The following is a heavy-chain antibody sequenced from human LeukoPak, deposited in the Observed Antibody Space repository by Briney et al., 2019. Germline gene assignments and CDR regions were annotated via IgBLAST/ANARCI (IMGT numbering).Heavy chain of an antibody. CDR1: GFTFNSYT. CDR3: AKESGHCGADCLALNDY. CDR2: INTRSSNM. D-gene: IGHD2-21*02. Sequence: KAGGSLRLSCAASGFTFNSYTMSWVRQAPGKGLEWVSSINTRSSNMYYADSMKGRFTVSRDNTKNSLYLQMNSLRAEDTAVYFCAKESGHCGADCLALNDYWGQGTMVTVSS. V-gene: IGHV3-21*01. J-gene: IGHJ4*02.